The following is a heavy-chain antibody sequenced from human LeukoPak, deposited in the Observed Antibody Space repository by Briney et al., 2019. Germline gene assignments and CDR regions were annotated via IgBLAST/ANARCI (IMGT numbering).Heavy chain of an antibody. V-gene: IGHV3-66*02. D-gene: IGHD3-10*01. CDR2: IYSGGST. CDR3: ARGPKALWFGELFY. J-gene: IGHJ4*02. CDR1: GFIFTDYW. Sequence: GGSLRLSCAVSGFIFTDYWMNWVRQAPGKGLEWVSVIYSGGSTYYADSVKGRFTISRDNSKNTLYLQMNSLRAEDTAVYYCARGPKALWFGELFYWGQGTLVTVSS.